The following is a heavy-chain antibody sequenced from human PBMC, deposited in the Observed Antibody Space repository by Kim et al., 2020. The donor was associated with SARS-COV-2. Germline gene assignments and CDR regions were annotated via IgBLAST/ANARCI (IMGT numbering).Heavy chain of an antibody. CDR1: GFTFSSYG. J-gene: IGHJ4*02. Sequence: GGSLRLSCAASGFTFSSYGMHWVRQAPGKGLEWVAVISYDGSNKYYADSVKGRFTISRDNSKNTLYLQMNSLRAEDTAVYYCAKATDSSGWYFGYWGQGTLVTVSS. CDR2: ISYDGSNK. D-gene: IGHD6-19*01. V-gene: IGHV3-30*18. CDR3: AKATDSSGWYFGY.